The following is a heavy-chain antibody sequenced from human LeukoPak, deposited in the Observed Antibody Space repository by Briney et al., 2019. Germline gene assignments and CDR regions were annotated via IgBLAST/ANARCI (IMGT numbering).Heavy chain of an antibody. V-gene: IGHV3-30*18. CDR2: ISYDGSNK. J-gene: IGHJ4*02. Sequence: PGRSLRLSCAASGFTFSSYGMHWVRQAPGKGLEWVAVISYDGSNKYYADSVKGRFTISRDNSKNTLYLQMNSLRAEDTAVYYCAKLTGYHPLDYWGQGTLVTVSS. D-gene: IGHD3-9*01. CDR3: AKLTGYHPLDY. CDR1: GFTFSSYG.